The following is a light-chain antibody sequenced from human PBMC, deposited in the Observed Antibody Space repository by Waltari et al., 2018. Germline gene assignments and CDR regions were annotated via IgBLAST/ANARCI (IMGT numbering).Light chain of an antibody. Sequence: VIWMTQSPSLLSAFTGDRVTISCRMSQGISNYLAWYQQKPGKAPELLIYAASTLQSGVPSRFSGSGSGTDFTLTISCLQSEDFATYYGQQYYSFPLTFGGGTKVEIK. CDR1: QGISNY. V-gene: IGKV1D-8*01. CDR2: AAS. J-gene: IGKJ4*01. CDR3: QQYYSFPLT.